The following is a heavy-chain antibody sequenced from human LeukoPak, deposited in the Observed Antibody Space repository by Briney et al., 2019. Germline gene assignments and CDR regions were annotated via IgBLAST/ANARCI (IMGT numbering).Heavy chain of an antibody. V-gene: IGHV3-23*01. CDR1: GFTFSSYA. Sequence: GGFPRLSCAASGFTFSSYAMSWVRQAPGKGLEWVSAISGSGGSTYYADSVKGRFTISRDNSKNTLYLQMNSLRAEDTAVYYCARDRWTMVRGVILHWGQGTLVTVSS. CDR2: ISGSGGST. D-gene: IGHD3-10*01. CDR3: ARDRWTMVRGVILH. J-gene: IGHJ4*02.